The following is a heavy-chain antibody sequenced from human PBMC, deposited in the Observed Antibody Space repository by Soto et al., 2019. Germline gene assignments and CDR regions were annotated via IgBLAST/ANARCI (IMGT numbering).Heavy chain of an antibody. Sequence: PGGSLRLSCAASGFTFSSYWMHWVRQAPGKGLVCVSRINSDGSSTSYADSVKGRFTISRDNAKNTLYLQMNSLRAEDTAVYYCARDKKAGTFTFDPWGRGTLVTVSS. V-gene: IGHV3-74*01. CDR2: INSDGSST. CDR3: ARDKKAGTFTFDP. D-gene: IGHD6-19*01. J-gene: IGHJ5*02. CDR1: GFTFSSYW.